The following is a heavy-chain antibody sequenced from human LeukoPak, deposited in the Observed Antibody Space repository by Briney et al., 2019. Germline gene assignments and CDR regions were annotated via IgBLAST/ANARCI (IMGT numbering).Heavy chain of an antibody. Sequence: GGSLRLSCAASGFTFSSYSMNWVRQAPGKGLEWVSSISSSSSYIYYADSVKGRFTISRDNAKNSLYLQMNSLRAEDTAVYYCARDQVYCSSTSCYPGPEYYYYGMDVWGQGTTVTVYS. CDR1: GFTFSSYS. J-gene: IGHJ6*02. V-gene: IGHV3-21*01. CDR2: ISSSSSYI. D-gene: IGHD2-2*01. CDR3: ARDQVYCSSTSCYPGPEYYYYGMDV.